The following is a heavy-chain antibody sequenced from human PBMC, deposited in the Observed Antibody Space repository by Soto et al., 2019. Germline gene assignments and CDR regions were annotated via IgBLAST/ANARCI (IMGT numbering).Heavy chain of an antibody. V-gene: IGHV4-31*03. J-gene: IGHJ5*02. CDR3: ARGGQEENYFDP. CDR2: IFHSGST. D-gene: IGHD1-7*01. CDR1: GSSITSGGHY. Sequence: QVQLQETGPGLVKPSQTLSLTCTVSGSSITSGGHYWGWIRQLPVKGLEWIAYIFHSGSTSYNPSLKSRLTISVDTSKNQFSLKLSSVTAADTAVYYCARGGQEENYFDPWGQGTLVTVSS.